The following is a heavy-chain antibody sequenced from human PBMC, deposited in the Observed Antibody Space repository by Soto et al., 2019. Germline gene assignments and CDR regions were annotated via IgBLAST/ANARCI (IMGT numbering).Heavy chain of an antibody. Sequence: PGGSLRLSCVASGFFFRDFGMHWVRQAPGKGLEWVSVIWYDGSSTVYYADSVKGRFTISRDNAKNSLYLQMSSLRAEDTAVYYCTTDRDYPDYWGRGTLVTVSS. CDR3: TTDRDYPDY. J-gene: IGHJ4*02. CDR1: GFFFRDFG. CDR2: IWYDGSSTV. V-gene: IGHV3-33*01.